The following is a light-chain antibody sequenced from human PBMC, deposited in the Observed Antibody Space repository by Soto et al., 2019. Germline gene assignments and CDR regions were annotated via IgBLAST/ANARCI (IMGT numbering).Light chain of an antibody. CDR1: QGISNY. V-gene: IGKV1-27*01. J-gene: IGKJ4*01. CDR3: QNYNSAPTI. CDR2: AAS. Sequence: DIQMTQSPSSRSASVGDRGTSTCRARQGISNYLAWYQQKPWKVPKLLIYAASTLKPGVPSRFSGSGPGTDYTLTISSLQPEDLATYYGQNYNSAPTIFGGEPKVE.